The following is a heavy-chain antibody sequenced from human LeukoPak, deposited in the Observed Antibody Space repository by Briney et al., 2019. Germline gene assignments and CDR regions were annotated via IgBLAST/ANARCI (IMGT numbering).Heavy chain of an antibody. J-gene: IGHJ4*02. V-gene: IGHV1-69*13. CDR3: ASCSGGSCYTRVFDY. CDR2: IIPIFGTA. CDR1: GGTFSSYA. D-gene: IGHD2-15*01. Sequence: SVKVSCKASGGTFSSYAISWVRQAPGQGLEWMGGIIPIFGTANYAQKFQGRVTITAGESTSTAYMELSSLRSEDTAVYYCASCSGGSCYTRVFDYWGQGTLVTVSS.